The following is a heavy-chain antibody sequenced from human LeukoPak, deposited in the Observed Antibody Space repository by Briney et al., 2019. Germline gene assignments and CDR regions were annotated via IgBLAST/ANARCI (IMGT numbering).Heavy chain of an antibody. J-gene: IGHJ4*02. CDR1: GGSISSGDYY. D-gene: IGHD6-19*01. CDR3: ARDREVAVAGTDY. Sequence: SETLSLTCTVSGGSISSGDYYWSWIRQPPGKGLEWIGYIYYSGSTYYNLSLKSRVTISVDTSKNQFSLKLSSVTAADTAVYYCARDREVAVAGTDYWGQGTLVTVSS. CDR2: IYYSGST. V-gene: IGHV4-30-4*08.